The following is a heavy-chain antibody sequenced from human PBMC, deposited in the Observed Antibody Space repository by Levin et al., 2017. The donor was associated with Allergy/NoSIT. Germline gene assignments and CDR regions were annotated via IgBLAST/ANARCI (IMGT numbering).Heavy chain of an antibody. CDR1: GFTFISYA. V-gene: IGHV3-64D*06. Sequence: GGSLRLSCSASGFTFISYAMHWVRQAPGRGLEHVSAISDNGGTTYYTDSVRGRFTISRDNSRNTLYLQMNSLRPEDTAVYHCVRRGGSLPCDYWGQGTLVTVSS. CDR2: ISDNGGTT. CDR3: VRRGGSLPCDY. D-gene: IGHD3-16*01. J-gene: IGHJ4*02.